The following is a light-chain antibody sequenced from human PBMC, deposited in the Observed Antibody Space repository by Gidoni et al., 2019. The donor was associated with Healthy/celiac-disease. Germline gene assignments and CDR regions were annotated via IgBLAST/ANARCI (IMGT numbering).Light chain of an antibody. CDR3: QQCYSTPQT. CDR2: AAS. CDR1: QSISSY. J-gene: IGKJ3*01. V-gene: IGKV1-39*01. Sequence: DIQMTQSPSSLSASVGDRVTITCRASQSISSYLNWYQQKPGKAPKLLIYAASSLPSGVPSRFSGSGSGTDFTLTISSLQPEDFATYYCQQCYSTPQTFGPGTKVDIK.